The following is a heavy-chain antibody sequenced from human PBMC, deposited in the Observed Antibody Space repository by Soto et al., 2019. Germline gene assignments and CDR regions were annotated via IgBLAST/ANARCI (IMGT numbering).Heavy chain of an antibody. D-gene: IGHD3-3*01. CDR1: GFTFSSYG. V-gene: IGHV3-30*18. CDR3: AKLIYAYYDFWSGPLDY. CDR2: ISYDGSNK. J-gene: IGHJ4*02. Sequence: GGSLRLSCAASGFTFSSYGMHWVRQAPGKGLEWVAVISYDGSNKYYADSVKGRFTISRDNSKNTLYLQMNSLRAEDTAVYYCAKLIYAYYDFWSGPLDYWGQGTLVTVSS.